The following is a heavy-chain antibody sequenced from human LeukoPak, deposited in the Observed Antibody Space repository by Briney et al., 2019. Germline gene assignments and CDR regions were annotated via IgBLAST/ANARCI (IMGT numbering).Heavy chain of an antibody. J-gene: IGHJ4*02. CDR2: IKQDGSEK. CDR3: ARDQRYCSSSSCPWEPFDY. V-gene: IGHV3-7*05. CDR1: GFTFSSYW. Sequence: GGSLRLSCAASGFTFSSYWMSWVRQAPGKGLEWLANIKQDGSEKYYVDSVKGRFTISRDNAKNSLYLQMNSLRAEDTAVYYCARDQRYCSSSSCPWEPFDYWGQGTLVTVSS. D-gene: IGHD2-2*01.